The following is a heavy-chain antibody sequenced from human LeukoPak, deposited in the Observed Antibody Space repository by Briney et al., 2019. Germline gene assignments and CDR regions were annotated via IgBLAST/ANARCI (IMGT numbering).Heavy chain of an antibody. CDR1: GYTFTSYD. CDR2: MNPNSGNT. D-gene: IGHD1-26*01. Sequence: ASVKVSCKASGYTFTSYDINWVRQATGQGLEWMGWMNPNSGNTGYAQKFQGRVTMTRNTSISTAYMELSSLRAEDTAVYYCAKDPSGNYFPNWFDPWGQGTLVTVSS. J-gene: IGHJ5*02. CDR3: AKDPSGNYFPNWFDP. V-gene: IGHV1-8*01.